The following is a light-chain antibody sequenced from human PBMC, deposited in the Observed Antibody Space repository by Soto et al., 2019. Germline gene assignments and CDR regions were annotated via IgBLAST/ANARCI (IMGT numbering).Light chain of an antibody. V-gene: IGKV4-1*01. CDR2: WAS. Sequence: DIVMTQSPDSLAVSLGERATINCKSSQSVLYSSNNKNYLAWYQQKPGQPPNLLIYWASTRESGVPDRFSGSGSETDFTLTISRLQAEDVAVYYCQQYYTTPWTFGQGTKVEVK. J-gene: IGKJ1*01. CDR1: QSVLYSSNNKNY. CDR3: QQYYTTPWT.